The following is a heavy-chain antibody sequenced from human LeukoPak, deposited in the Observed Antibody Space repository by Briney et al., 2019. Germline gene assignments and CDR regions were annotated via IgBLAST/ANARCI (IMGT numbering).Heavy chain of an antibody. J-gene: IGHJ5*02. V-gene: IGHV1-18*01. Sequence: GASVKVSCKASGYTFTSYGMSWVRQAPGQGGEWMGWISAYNGNTNYAQKLQGRVTMTTDTSTSTAYMELRSLRSDDTAVYYCARDQRADDFWSGYRSDWFDPWGQGTLVTVSS. CDR2: ISAYNGNT. CDR3: ARDQRADDFWSGYRSDWFDP. CDR1: GYTFTSYG. D-gene: IGHD3-3*01.